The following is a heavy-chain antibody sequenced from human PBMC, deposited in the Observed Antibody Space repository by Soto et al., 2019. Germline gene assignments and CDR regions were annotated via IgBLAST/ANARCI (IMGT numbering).Heavy chain of an antibody. CDR3: ARGDELEGSGDPNYFDY. D-gene: IGHD3-10*01. Sequence: QVQLMQSGAEVKKPGSSVKVSCKASGGTFSSYAISWVRQAPGQGLEWMGGIIPIFGTANYAQKFQGRVTITADESTSTAYMELSSLRSEDTAVYYCARGDELEGSGDPNYFDYWGQGTLVTVSS. CDR1: GGTFSSYA. J-gene: IGHJ4*02. CDR2: IIPIFGTA. V-gene: IGHV1-69*01.